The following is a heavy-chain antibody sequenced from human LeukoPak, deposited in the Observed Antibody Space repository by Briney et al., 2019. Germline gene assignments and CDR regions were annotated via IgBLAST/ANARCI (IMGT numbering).Heavy chain of an antibody. Sequence: GGSLRLSCAASGNYWMHWVRQAPGKGLVWVSHINSDGSWTSYADSVKGRFTVSKDNAKDTVYLQMNSLRAEDTAVYYCVSFYETYWGRGTLVTVSS. CDR2: INSDGSWT. D-gene: IGHD2/OR15-2a*01. V-gene: IGHV3-74*01. J-gene: IGHJ4*02. CDR1: GNYW. CDR3: VSFYETY.